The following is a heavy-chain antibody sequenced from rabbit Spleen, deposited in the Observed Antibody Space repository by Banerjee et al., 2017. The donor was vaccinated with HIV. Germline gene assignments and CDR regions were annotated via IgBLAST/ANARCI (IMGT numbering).Heavy chain of an antibody. CDR1: GFDFSSYG. CDR2: IYSGSSGST. V-gene: IGHV1S45*01. D-gene: IGHD7-1*01. Sequence: QEQLVESGGGLVQPGGSLKLSCKASGFDFSSYGVSWVRQAPGKGLEWIACIYSGSSGSTYYASWVNGRFTSSKTSTTVTLQMTSLTGADTATYFCARHYLSYNWGADLWGPGTLVTVS. J-gene: IGHJ4*01. CDR3: ARHYLSYNWGADL.